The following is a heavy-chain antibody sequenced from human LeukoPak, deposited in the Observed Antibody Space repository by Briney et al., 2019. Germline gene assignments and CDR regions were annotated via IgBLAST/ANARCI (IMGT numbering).Heavy chain of an antibody. Sequence: GGSLRLSCAASGFTFSDYGIHWVRQAPGKGLEWVAFIWYDGSNKYYADAVKGRYTVSRDNSKNTVYLQMDILRADDTAVFYCAREYYGLDYWGRGTLVTVSS. CDR3: AREYYGLDY. J-gene: IGHJ4*02. CDR1: GFTFSDYG. CDR2: IWYDGSNK. D-gene: IGHD4-17*01. V-gene: IGHV3-33*01.